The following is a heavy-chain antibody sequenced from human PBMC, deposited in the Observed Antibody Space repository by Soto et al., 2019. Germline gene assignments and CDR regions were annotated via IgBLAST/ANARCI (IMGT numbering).Heavy chain of an antibody. Sequence: SETLSLTCTVSGGSISSSSYYWGWIRQPPGKGLEWIGSIYYSGSTYYNPSLKSRVTISVDTSKNQFSLKLSSVTAADTAVYYCASMVSGYSNYYYCYMDVWGKGTTVTVSS. CDR1: GGSISSSSYY. D-gene: IGHD5-12*01. CDR3: ASMVSGYSNYYYCYMDV. J-gene: IGHJ6*03. V-gene: IGHV4-39*01. CDR2: IYYSGST.